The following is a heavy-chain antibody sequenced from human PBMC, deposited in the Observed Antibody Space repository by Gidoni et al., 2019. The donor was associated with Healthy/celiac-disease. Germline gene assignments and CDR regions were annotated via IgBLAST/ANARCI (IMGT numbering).Heavy chain of an antibody. D-gene: IGHD5-18*01. CDR1: AGSFSGYY. J-gene: IGHJ4*02. Sequence: QVQLQQWGAGLLKPSETLSLTCAVYAGSFSGYYWSWIRQPPGKGLEWIGEIHHSGSTNYHPALKSRVTISVDTSKNQFSLKLSSVTAADTAVYYCARGIYGYSYGDYFDYWGQGTLVTVSS. V-gene: IGHV4-34*01. CDR3: ARGIYGYSYGDYFDY. CDR2: IHHSGST.